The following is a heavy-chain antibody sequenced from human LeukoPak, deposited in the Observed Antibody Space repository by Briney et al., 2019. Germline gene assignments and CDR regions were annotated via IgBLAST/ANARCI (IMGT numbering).Heavy chain of an antibody. Sequence: PGGSLRLSCAASGLTFSSYGMHGVCQAPDKGLEWVAFVRFDGSNKQYAESVKGRFTISRANSNNTLYLQMNRLRAEDTAVYYCMKGDESDYWGQGTLVTVSA. CDR1: GLTFSSYG. CDR2: VRFDGSNK. CDR3: MKGDESDY. V-gene: IGHV3-30*02. J-gene: IGHJ4*02.